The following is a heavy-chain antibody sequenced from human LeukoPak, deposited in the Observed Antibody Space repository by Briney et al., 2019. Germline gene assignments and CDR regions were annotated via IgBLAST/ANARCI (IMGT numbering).Heavy chain of an antibody. CDR1: GFTFSNAW. Sequence: GGSLRLSCAASGFTFSNAWMSWVRQAPGKGLEWVGRIKSKTDGGTTDYAAPVKGRFTISRDDSKNTLYLQMNSLKTEDTAVYYCTTDDYYDSGAFDYWGQGTLVTVSS. V-gene: IGHV3-15*01. CDR2: IKSKTDGGTT. CDR3: TTDDYYDSGAFDY. J-gene: IGHJ4*02. D-gene: IGHD3-22*01.